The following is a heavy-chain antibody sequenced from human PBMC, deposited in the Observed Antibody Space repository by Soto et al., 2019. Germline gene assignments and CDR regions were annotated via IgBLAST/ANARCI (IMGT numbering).Heavy chain of an antibody. CDR1: GGSIDGYN. CDR2: VYYSGGS. J-gene: IGHJ6*02. CDR3: VRQGIGNLPGLVDV. Sequence: QVQLQESGPGLVTPSETLSLTCTVPGGSIDGYNCAWIRQPPGKSLEWVGYVYYSGGSRYNPSLAGRVTLSMDTSNSQFSLQLMSVTAADTAVYYCVRQGIGNLPGLVDVGGRGTTVSVSS. V-gene: IGHV4-59*08. D-gene: IGHD3-10*01.